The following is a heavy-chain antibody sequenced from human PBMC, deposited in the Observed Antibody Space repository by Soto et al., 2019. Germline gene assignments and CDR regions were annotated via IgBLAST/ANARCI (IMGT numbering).Heavy chain of an antibody. CDR3: ARISYSKGDVDY. J-gene: IGHJ4*02. CDR1: GYTFTSYG. D-gene: IGHD2-15*01. V-gene: IGHV1-18*01. CDR2: ISAYNGNT. Sequence: ASVKVSCKASGYTFTSYGISWVRQAPGQGLEWMGWISAYNGNTNYAQKLQGRVTMTTDTSTSTAYMELRSLRSEDTAVYYCARISYSKGDVDYWGQGTLVTVSS.